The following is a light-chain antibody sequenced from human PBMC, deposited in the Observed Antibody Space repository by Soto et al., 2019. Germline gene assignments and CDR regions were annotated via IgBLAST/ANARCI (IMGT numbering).Light chain of an antibody. J-gene: IGKJ4*01. CDR1: QSVSID. CDR3: QQYHIWPLT. V-gene: IGKV3-15*01. CDR2: GAA. Sequence: EIVMTQSPATVPVSPGERVTLSCRASQSVSIDLALYQQKPGPAPRLLIYGAATRATDIPPSFTGSGSGTEFTLTISSLQSEDFAVYYCQQYHIWPLTFGGGTKVDIK.